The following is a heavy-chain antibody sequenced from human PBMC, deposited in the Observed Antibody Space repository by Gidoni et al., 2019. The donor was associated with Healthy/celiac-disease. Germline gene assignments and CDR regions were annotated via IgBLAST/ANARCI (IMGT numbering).Heavy chain of an antibody. CDR2: IRYDGSNK. J-gene: IGHJ4*02. CDR3: AKAETGTAPFDY. CDR1: VFTFSSYG. D-gene: IGHD5-18*01. V-gene: IGHV3-30*02. Sequence: QVQLVESGGGVVQPGGSLRLYCAASVFTFSSYGMHWVRQAPGKGLEWVAFIRYDGSNKYYADSVKGRFTISRDNSKNTLYLQMNSLRAEDTAVYYCAKAETGTAPFDYWGQGTLVTVSS.